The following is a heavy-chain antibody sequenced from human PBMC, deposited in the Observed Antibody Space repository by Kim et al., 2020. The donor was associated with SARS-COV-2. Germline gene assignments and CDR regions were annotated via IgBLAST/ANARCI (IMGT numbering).Heavy chain of an antibody. CDR2: IYHSGST. CDR1: GGSISSSNW. V-gene: IGHV4-4*02. J-gene: IGHJ4*02. CDR3: ARVRGYSYGSGFRGLDY. Sequence: SETLSLTCAVSGGSISSSNWWSWVRQPPGKGLEWIGEIYHSGSTNYNPSLKSRVTISVDKSKNQFSLKLSSVTAADTAVYYCARVRGYSYGSGFRGLDYWGQGTLVTVSS. D-gene: IGHD5-18*01.